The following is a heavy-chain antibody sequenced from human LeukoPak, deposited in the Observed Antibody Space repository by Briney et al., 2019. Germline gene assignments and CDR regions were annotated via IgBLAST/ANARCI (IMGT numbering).Heavy chain of an antibody. V-gene: IGHV3-53*01. CDR1: GFTVSSNY. D-gene: IGHD6-6*01. J-gene: IGHJ4*02. CDR3: ATWGSIAARPLDY. CDR2: IYSGGST. Sequence: GGSLRLSCAASGFTVSSNYMSWVRQAPGKGLEWVSVIYSGGSTYYADSVKGRFTISRDNSKNTLYLQMNSLRAEDMAVYYCATWGSIAARPLDYWGQGTLVTVSS.